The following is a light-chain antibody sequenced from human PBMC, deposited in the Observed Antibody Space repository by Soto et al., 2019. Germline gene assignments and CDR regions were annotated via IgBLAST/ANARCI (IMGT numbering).Light chain of an antibody. V-gene: IGLV2-23*01. CDR2: EGI. CDR3: CSYAGSRSYV. J-gene: IGLJ1*01. Sequence: QSALTQPASVSGSPGQSITISCTGTSTDVGSYNLVSWYQHHPDKAPKLVIYEGIKRPSGVSDRFSASKSGNTASLTISGLQPGDEADYYCCSYAGSRSYVFGGGTKLTVL. CDR1: STDVGSYNL.